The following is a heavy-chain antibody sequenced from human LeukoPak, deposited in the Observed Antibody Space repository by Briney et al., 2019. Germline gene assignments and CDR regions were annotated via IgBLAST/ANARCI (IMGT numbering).Heavy chain of an antibody. CDR1: GFIFSIYA. CDR2: VTNSVGST. Sequence: GGSLRPSCAASGFIFSIYAMSWVRQAPGEGLEWVSSVTNSVGSTYYADSVKGRFAITRDNSKNTLYLQMNTLRADDTAVYYCVQETGHNWGYLDYWGQGTLVTVSS. V-gene: IGHV3-23*01. D-gene: IGHD1-1*01. CDR3: VQETGHNWGYLDY. J-gene: IGHJ4*02.